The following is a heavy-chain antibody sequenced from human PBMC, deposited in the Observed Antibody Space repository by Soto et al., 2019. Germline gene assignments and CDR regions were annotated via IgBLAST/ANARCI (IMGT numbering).Heavy chain of an antibody. CDR1: GGSFSGYS. CDR3: ARDKITGLFDY. Sequence: QVQLQQWGAGLLKPSETLSLTCAVYGGSFSGYSWTWIRQPPGTGLEWIGEINHSGSTNYNPSLKSRVTISVDTSKNQFSLKLTSVTAADTAVYYCARDKITGLFDYWGQGTLVTVYS. D-gene: IGHD2-8*02. V-gene: IGHV4-34*01. CDR2: INHSGST. J-gene: IGHJ4*02.